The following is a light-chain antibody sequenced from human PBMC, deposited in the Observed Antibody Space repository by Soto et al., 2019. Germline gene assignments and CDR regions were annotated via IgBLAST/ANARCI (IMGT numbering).Light chain of an antibody. Sequence: DFQMTQSPSTLSASVGDRVTITCRASQSISSWLAWYQQKPGKAPKLLIYKASSLQSGVPSRFSGGGSGTEFTLTISSLQPDDFATYYCQQYHSFPLTFGGGTKVEIK. V-gene: IGKV1-5*03. CDR2: KAS. J-gene: IGKJ4*02. CDR3: QQYHSFPLT. CDR1: QSISSW.